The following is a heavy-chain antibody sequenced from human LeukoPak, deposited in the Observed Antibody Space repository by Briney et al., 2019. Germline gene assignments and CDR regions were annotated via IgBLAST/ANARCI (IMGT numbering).Heavy chain of an antibody. CDR2: ISSDSSTI. D-gene: IGHD5-18*01. CDR3: ARDLSSRGYTYGTPAFTFDI. V-gene: IGHV3-48*01. Sequence: GGSLRLSCAASGFTFSSYAIYWVRQAPGKGLEWVSYISSDSSTIYYADSLKGRFTISRDNAKNSLSLLMNSLRAEDTAVYYCARDLSSRGYTYGTPAFTFDIWGQGTMVTVSS. J-gene: IGHJ3*02. CDR1: GFTFSSYA.